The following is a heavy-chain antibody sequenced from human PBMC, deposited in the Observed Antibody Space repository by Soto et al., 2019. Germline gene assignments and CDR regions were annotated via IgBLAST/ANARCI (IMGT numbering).Heavy chain of an antibody. J-gene: IGHJ4*03. D-gene: IGHD7-27*01. CDR1: GDSIRGGGHY. CDR3: ARDTGLAPTVWGY. CDR2: VYHSGST. Sequence: QVQLQESGPGLVKPSQTLSLTCSVSGDSIRGGGHYWNWIRQFPGKGLEWIGYVYHSGSTHYNPSVRGRLPISIDTSKNQFSLRLISVTAADTALYYCARDTGLAPTVWGYWGHGTQVTVSS. V-gene: IGHV4-31*03.